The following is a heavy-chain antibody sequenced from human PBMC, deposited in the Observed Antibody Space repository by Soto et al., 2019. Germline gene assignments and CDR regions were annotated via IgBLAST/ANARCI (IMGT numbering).Heavy chain of an antibody. Sequence: QVQLVESGGGLVKAGGSLRLFCVASGFRFSDHYMTWFRQVPGKGLEWVSYISGGGSTIYFADCVKGRFTVSWDNAKNSLYLQMDSLRAEDTAIYYYAGDVHYYASDYWGQGTLVTVSS. V-gene: IGHV3-11*01. D-gene: IGHD3-10*01. CDR1: GFRFSDHY. CDR2: ISGGGSTI. J-gene: IGHJ4*02. CDR3: AGDVHYYASDY.